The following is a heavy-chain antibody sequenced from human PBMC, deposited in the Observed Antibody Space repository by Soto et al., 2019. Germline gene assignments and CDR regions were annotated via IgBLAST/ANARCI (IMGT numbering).Heavy chain of an antibody. V-gene: IGHV3-7*03. CDR3: AREKLYSHSLSDY. Sequence: GGSLRLSCEASGFTFNKYCMSWVRQAPGKGLEWVANIKQDESEKYYVDSVKGRFTISRDNARSSIYLQINSLRAGDTAVYYCAREKLYSHSLSDYWGPGTRVTVSS. D-gene: IGHD5-12*01. CDR1: GFTFNKYC. CDR2: IKQDESEK. J-gene: IGHJ4*02.